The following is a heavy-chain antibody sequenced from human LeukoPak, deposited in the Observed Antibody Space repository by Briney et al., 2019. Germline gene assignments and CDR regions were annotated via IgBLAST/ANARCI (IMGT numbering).Heavy chain of an antibody. CDR1: GFVFSDYW. D-gene: IGHD5-12*01. V-gene: IGHV3-7*01. CDR3: ARGSTPRYSGYDWVF. J-gene: IGHJ4*02. Sequence: GGSLRLSCTASGFVFSDYWMSWVRQASGKGLEWLANINQDGSQTSHVDSVRGRFTVSRDNAKNSLYLQMNSLRVDDTAVYYCARGSTPRYSGYDWVFWGRGTLVTVSS. CDR2: INQDGSQT.